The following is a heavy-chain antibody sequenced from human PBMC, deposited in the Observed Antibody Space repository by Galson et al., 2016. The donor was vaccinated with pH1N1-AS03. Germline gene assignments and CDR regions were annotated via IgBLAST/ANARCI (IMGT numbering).Heavy chain of an antibody. CDR1: GYTSTSYA. J-gene: IGHJ4*02. D-gene: IGHD4-17*01. V-gene: IGHV1-3*01. CDR3: ARSDYGDYVDY. CDR2: INAGNGDT. Sequence: SVKVSCKASGYTSTSYAMHWVRQAPGQGLEWMGWINAGNGDTKYSQKFQGRVTITRDTSASMAYMGLSSLRSEDTAVYYCARSDYGDYVDYWGQGTLVTVSS.